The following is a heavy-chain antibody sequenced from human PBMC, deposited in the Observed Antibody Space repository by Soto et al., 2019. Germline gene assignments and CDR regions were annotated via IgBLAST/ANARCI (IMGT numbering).Heavy chain of an antibody. Sequence: RLSCAASGFTFSSYSMNWVRHAPGKGLEWVSSISSSSSYIYYADSVKGRFTISRDNAKNSLYLQMNSLRAEDTAVYYCASKAVAGKDYWGQGTLVTVSS. CDR2: ISSSSSYI. CDR3: ASKAVAGKDY. CDR1: GFTFSSYS. V-gene: IGHV3-21*01. J-gene: IGHJ4*02. D-gene: IGHD6-19*01.